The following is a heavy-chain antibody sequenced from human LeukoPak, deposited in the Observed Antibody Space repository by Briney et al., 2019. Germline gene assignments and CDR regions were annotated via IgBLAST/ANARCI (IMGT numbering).Heavy chain of an antibody. J-gene: IGHJ3*02. D-gene: IGHD3-10*01. CDR1: GGSLSSYY. CDR3: ARDRSLWFGESHDAFDI. Sequence: SETLSLTCTVSGGSLSSYYWSWIRQPPGKGLEWIGYIYYSGSTNYNPSLKSRVTISLDTSKNQFSLKLSSVTAADTAVYYCARDRSLWFGESHDAFDIWGQGTMVTVSS. CDR2: IYYSGST. V-gene: IGHV4-59*01.